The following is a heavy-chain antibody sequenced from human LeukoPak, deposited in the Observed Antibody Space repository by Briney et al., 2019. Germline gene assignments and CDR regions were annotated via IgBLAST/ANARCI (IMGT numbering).Heavy chain of an antibody. CDR1: GYTFTSYY. CDR2: INPSGGST. Sequence: GASVKVSCKASGYTFTSYYMHWVRQAPGQGLEWMGIINPSGGSTSYAQKFQGRVTMTRDTSTSTVYMELSSLRSEDTAVYYCARDGVGIAVAGTTGGLDYWGQGTLVTVSS. CDR3: ARDGVGIAVAGTTGGLDY. J-gene: IGHJ4*02. D-gene: IGHD6-19*01. V-gene: IGHV1-46*03.